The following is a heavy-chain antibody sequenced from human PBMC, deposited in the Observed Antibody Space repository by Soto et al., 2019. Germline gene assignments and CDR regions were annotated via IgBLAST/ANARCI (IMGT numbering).Heavy chain of an antibody. V-gene: IGHV1-69*01. CDR3: ARDGGRHSGGIDY. Sequence: QVQLVQSGAEVKKPGSSVKVSCTASGGTFSSYSINWVRQAPGQGLEWMGEIIPIFGTANYAQKFQGRVTSTADESTSTAYMELSSLRSEDTAVYYGARDGGRHSGGIDYWGQGTLVTVSS. CDR2: IIPIFGTA. J-gene: IGHJ4*02. D-gene: IGHD1-26*01. CDR1: GGTFSSYS.